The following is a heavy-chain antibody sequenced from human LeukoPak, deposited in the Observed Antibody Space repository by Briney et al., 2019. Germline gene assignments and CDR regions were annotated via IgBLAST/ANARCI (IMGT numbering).Heavy chain of an antibody. V-gene: IGHV4-59*08. CDR2: IYYSGST. CDR1: GVSISSYY. Sequence: SETLSLTCTVSGVSISSYYWSWLRQPPGKGLEWFGYIYYSGSTNYNPSLKSRVTMSVDMSKNQFSLKLRSVTAADTAVYYCARRKAVANRYYFDHWGQGTLVTVSS. CDR3: ARRKAVANRYYFDH. D-gene: IGHD6-19*01. J-gene: IGHJ4*02.